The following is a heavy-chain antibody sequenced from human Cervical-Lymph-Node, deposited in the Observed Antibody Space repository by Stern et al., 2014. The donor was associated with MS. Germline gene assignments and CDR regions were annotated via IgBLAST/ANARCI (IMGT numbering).Heavy chain of an antibody. D-gene: IGHD5-12*01. V-gene: IGHV4-59*01. CDR3: ARDSGDESFLDY. Sequence: QVQLQESGPGLVKPSETLSLTCTVSGGSISSYYWSWIRQPPGKGLEWIGYIYYSGSTNYNPSLKSRVTISVDTSKNQFSLKLSSVTAADTAVYYCARDSGDESFLDYWGQGTLVTVSS. CDR2: IYYSGST. J-gene: IGHJ4*02. CDR1: GGSISSYY.